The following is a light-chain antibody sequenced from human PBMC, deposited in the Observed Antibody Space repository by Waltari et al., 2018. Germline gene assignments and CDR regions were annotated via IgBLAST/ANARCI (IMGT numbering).Light chain of an antibody. J-gene: IGKJ2*01. Sequence: ETVMTQSPATLSVSPGERATLSCRASQSVSSNLAWYQQKPGQAPRLLIYGASTRATGLPPRFSGSGSGTEFTLTISSLQSEDVAVYYCQQYNNWPRNTFGQGTKLEIK. CDR2: GAS. V-gene: IGKV3-15*01. CDR3: QQYNNWPRNT. CDR1: QSVSSN.